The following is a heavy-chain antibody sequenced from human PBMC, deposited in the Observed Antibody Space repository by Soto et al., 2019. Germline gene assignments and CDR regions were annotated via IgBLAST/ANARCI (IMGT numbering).Heavy chain of an antibody. V-gene: IGHV1-18*01. CDR1: GYTFTSYG. CDR2: ISAYNGNT. CDR3: ARDYGVGVLFDP. J-gene: IGHJ5*02. D-gene: IGHD3-10*01. Sequence: QVQLVQSGAEVKKPGASVKVSCKASGYTFTSYGISWVRQAPGQGLEWMGWISAYNGNTNYAQKLQGRVTMTTDTTKSKAYLEPRRLRPDDTAVYYCARDYGVGVLFDPGGQGTLVTVSS.